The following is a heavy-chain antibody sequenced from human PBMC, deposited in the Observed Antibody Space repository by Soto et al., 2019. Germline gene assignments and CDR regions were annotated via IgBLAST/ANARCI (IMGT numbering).Heavy chain of an antibody. CDR3: AKRTCSSITCPPGGFDH. CDR2: ISGGGSIT. V-gene: IGHV3-23*01. CDR1: GFTFTNYA. Sequence: GGSLRLSCAASGFTFTNYAMTWVRQAPGKGLEWVSTISGGGSITYYADSLKGRFTISRDNSKNTLYLQMSSLRVEDTAVYHCAKRTCSSITCPPGGFDHWGQGTLVTVSS. D-gene: IGHD2-2*01. J-gene: IGHJ5*02.